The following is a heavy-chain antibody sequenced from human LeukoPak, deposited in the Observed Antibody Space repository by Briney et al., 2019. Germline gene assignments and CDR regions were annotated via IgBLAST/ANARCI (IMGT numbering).Heavy chain of an antibody. V-gene: IGHV1-69*13. CDR2: IIPIFGTA. CDR1: GGTFSSYA. J-gene: IGHJ2*01. CDR3: ARFPARGSYYYGAFDI. Sequence: GASVKVSCKASGGTFSSYAISWVRQAPGQGLEWMGGIIPIFGTANYAQKFQGRVTITADESTSTAYMELSSLRSEDTAVYYCARFPARGSYYYGAFDIWGRGTLVTVSS. D-gene: IGHD1-26*01.